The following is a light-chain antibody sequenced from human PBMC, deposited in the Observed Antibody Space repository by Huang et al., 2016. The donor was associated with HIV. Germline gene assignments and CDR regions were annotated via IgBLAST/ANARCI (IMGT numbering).Light chain of an antibody. CDR3: LQTNSFPYT. CDR2: AAS. Sequence: DIQMTQSPSSVTASVGDRVTITCRASQGIDSWLAWYQQRPGKAPKVLIYAASSWQGGVPSRCSGSGSGSDFSLTINTLQPEDFATYYCLQTNSFPYTFGQGTNLEI. J-gene: IGKJ2*01. V-gene: IGKV1D-12*01. CDR1: QGIDSW.